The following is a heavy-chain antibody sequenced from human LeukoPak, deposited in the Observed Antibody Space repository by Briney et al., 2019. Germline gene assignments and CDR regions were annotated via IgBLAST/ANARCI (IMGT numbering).Heavy chain of an antibody. J-gene: IGHJ3*02. V-gene: IGHV4-31*03. CDR1: GGSISSGGYY. Sequence: PSQTLSLTCTVSGGSISSGGYYWSWIRPHPGKGLEWIGYNYYSGSTYYNPSLKGRVTISVDTSKNQFSLKLSSVTAADTAVYYCARVRNQPLLYIDAFDIWGQGTMVTVSS. D-gene: IGHD2-2*02. CDR3: ARVRNQPLLYIDAFDI. CDR2: NYYSGST.